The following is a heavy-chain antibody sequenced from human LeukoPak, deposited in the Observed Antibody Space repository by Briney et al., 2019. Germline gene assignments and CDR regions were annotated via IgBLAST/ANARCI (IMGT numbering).Heavy chain of an antibody. D-gene: IGHD3-22*01. CDR1: GGTFSSYT. V-gene: IGHV1-69*02. J-gene: IGHJ4*02. CDR2: IIPILGIA. Sequence: SVKVSCKASGGTFSSYTISWGRQAHGQGLEWMGRIIPILGIANYAQKFQGRVTITADKSTSTAYMELSSLRSEDTAVYYCARTLRYRDYYDSSGYQGGLLWGQGTLVTVSS. CDR3: ARTLRYRDYYDSSGYQGGLL.